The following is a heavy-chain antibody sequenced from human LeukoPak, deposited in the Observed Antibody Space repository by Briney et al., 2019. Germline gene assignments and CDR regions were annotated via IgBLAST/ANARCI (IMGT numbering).Heavy chain of an antibody. V-gene: IGHV4-59*08. CDR1: GGSINDDY. D-gene: IGHD6-19*01. J-gene: IGHJ4*02. CDR2: IYYTGST. CDR3: ATTENSSGWFAY. Sequence: SETLSLTCTVSGGSINDDYWSCIRQPPGKGLEWIGYIYYTGSTNYNPSLKSRVTISVDTSKNQFSLNLSSVTAADTAVYYCATTENSSGWFAYWGQGILVTVSS.